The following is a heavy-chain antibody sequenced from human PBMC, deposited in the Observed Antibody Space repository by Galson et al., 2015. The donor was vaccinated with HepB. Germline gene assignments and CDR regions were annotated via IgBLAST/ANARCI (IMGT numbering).Heavy chain of an antibody. CDR3: ARDAGYYYDSSGYDKPTRHDTGFDY. V-gene: IGHV3-48*02. Sequence: SLRLSCAASGFTFSSYSMNWVRQAPGKGLEWVSYISSSSSTIYYADSVKGRFTISRDNAKNSLYLQMNSLRDKDTAVYYCARDAGYYYDSSGYDKPTRHDTGFDYWGQGTLVTVSS. J-gene: IGHJ4*02. D-gene: IGHD3-22*01. CDR1: GFTFSSYS. CDR2: ISSSSSTI.